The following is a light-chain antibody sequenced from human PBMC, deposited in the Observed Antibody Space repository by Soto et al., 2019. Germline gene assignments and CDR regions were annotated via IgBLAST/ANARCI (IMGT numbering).Light chain of an antibody. CDR1: QGISSW. J-gene: IGKJ3*01. CDR2: AAS. V-gene: IGKV1-12*01. CDR3: QQANSFPFT. Sequence: DIQMTQSPSSVSASVGDRVTITCRASQGISSWLAWYQRKPGKAPKLLIYAASSLQSGVPSRFSGSGSGTDFTLTISSLQPEDFATYYCQQANSFPFTIGPGTKVDIK.